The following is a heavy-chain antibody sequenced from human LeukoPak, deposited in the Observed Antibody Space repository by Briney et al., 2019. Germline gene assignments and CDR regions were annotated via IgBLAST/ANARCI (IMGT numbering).Heavy chain of an antibody. D-gene: IGHD2-2*01. J-gene: IGHJ4*02. CDR1: GYTFTGYY. Sequence: GASVKVSCKASGYTFTGYYMHWVRQAPGQGLEWMGWINPNSGGTNYAQKFQGRVTVTRDTSISTAYMELSRLRSEDTAVYYCASSLGRYCSSTSCYAGDYWGQGTLVTVSS. V-gene: IGHV1-2*02. CDR2: INPNSGGT. CDR3: ASSLGRYCSSTSCYAGDY.